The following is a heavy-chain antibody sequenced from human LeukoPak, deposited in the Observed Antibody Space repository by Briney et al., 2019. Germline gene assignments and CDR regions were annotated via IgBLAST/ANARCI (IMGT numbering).Heavy chain of an antibody. V-gene: IGHV1-2*02. J-gene: IGHJ4*02. CDR2: INPNSGGT. D-gene: IGHD2-15*01. CDR3: ARIGRYCSGGSCDGY. Sequence: ASVKVSCKASGYTFISYSISWVRQAPGQGLEWMGWINPNSGGTNYAQKFQGRVTMTRATSISTAYMELSRLRSDDTAVYYCARIGRYCSGGSCDGYWGQGTLVTVSS. CDR1: GYTFISYS.